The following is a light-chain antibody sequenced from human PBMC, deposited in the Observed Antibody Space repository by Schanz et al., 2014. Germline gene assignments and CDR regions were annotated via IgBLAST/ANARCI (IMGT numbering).Light chain of an antibody. CDR1: QSISSY. Sequence: DIQMTQSPSSLSASVGDRVTITCRASQSISSYLNWYQQKPGKAPKLLIYDASNLETGVPSRFSGSGSGTQFTLTISSLQPEDFATYYCQQSYSMPRTFGHGTKVEI. CDR3: QQSYSMPRT. V-gene: IGKV1-39*01. J-gene: IGKJ1*01. CDR2: DAS.